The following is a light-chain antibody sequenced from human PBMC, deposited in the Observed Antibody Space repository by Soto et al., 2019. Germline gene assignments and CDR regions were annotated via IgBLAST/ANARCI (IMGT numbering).Light chain of an antibody. V-gene: IGLV2-23*02. Sequence: QSALTQPASVSGSPGQSITISCTGSNSDIGAYVFVSWYQQHPGKAPKLIIYEVSNRPSGVSNRFSGSKSGNTASLTISGLQAEDEADYYCCSYAGSSTPYVFGTGTKLTVL. CDR3: CSYAGSSTPYV. J-gene: IGLJ1*01. CDR2: EVS. CDR1: NSDIGAYVF.